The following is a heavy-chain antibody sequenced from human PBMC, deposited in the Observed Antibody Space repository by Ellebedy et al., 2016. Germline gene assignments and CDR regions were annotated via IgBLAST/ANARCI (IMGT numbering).Heavy chain of an antibody. CDR1: GYNFTNYW. J-gene: IGHJ4*02. V-gene: IGHV5-51*01. CDR2: IYPGNSET. CDR3: ARHRGEYSYGYPNSFDY. D-gene: IGHD5-18*01. Sequence: GESLKISCKGSGYNFTNYWIGWVRQMPGKGLEWMGIIYPGNSETRYSPSYQGQVTISADKSISTAYLQWSSLKASDTAMYYCARHRGEYSYGYPNSFDYWGQGTLVTVSS.